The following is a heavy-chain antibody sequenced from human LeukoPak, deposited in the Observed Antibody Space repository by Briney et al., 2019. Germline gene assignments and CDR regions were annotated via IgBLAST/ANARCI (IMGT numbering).Heavy chain of an antibody. CDR1: GFTFSSYE. Sequence: GGSLRLSCAASGFTFSSYEMNWVRQAPGKGLEWVSYISSSGSTIYYADSVKGRFTISRDNAKNSLYLQMNSLRAEDTAVYYCGRGDVVRQQDYYFDYWGQGTLVTVSS. D-gene: IGHD2-2*01. CDR3: GRGDVVRQQDYYFDY. V-gene: IGHV3-48*03. J-gene: IGHJ4*02. CDR2: ISSSGSTI.